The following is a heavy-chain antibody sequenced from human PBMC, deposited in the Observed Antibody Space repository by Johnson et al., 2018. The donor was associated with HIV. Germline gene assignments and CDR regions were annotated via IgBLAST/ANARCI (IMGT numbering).Heavy chain of an antibody. Sequence: QVQLVESGGGLVQPGGSLRLSCAASGFTFSSYGMHWVRQAPGKGLEWVAFIRYDGSNKYYADSVKGRFTISRDNSKNTLYLQMNSLRAEDTAVYHCARDFSEGGSWYRDCFESWGQGTMVTISS. CDR1: GFTFSSYG. CDR3: ARDFSEGGSWYRDCFES. D-gene: IGHD6-13*01. V-gene: IGHV3-30*02. CDR2: IRYDGSNK. J-gene: IGHJ3*02.